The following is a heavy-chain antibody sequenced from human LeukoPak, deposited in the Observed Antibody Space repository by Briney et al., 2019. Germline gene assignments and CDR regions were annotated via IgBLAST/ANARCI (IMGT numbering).Heavy chain of an antibody. Sequence: TGGSLRLSCAASGFTFSNYGMNWVRQAPGKGLEWVAVISYDGSNKYYADSVKGRFTISRDNSKNTLYLQMNSLRAEDTAVYYCARERYYYDSSGYHDAFDIWGQGTMVTVSS. J-gene: IGHJ3*02. V-gene: IGHV3-30*03. CDR2: ISYDGSNK. CDR1: GFTFSNYG. D-gene: IGHD3-22*01. CDR3: ARERYYYDSSGYHDAFDI.